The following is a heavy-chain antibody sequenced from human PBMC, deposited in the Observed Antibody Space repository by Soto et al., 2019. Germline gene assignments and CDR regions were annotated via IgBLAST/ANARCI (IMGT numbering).Heavy chain of an antibody. CDR1: GFTFSSYG. V-gene: IGHV3-30*18. D-gene: IGHD1-1*01. CDR3: AKDRTGTGEDH. J-gene: IGHJ4*02. CDR2: ISYDGSNK. Sequence: SLRLSCAASGFTFSSYGMHWVRQAPGKGLEWVAVISYDGSNKYYADSVKGRFTISRDNSKNTLYLQMNSLRAEDTAVYYCAKDRTGTGEDHWGQGTLVTVSS.